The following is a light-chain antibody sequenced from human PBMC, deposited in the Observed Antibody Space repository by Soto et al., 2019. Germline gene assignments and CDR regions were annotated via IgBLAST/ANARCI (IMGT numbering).Light chain of an antibody. CDR2: WAS. Sequence: DIVMTQSPDSLAVSLGERATINCKSSRSILKNSDNRNYLAWFQQKPGQPPKLIIYWASTRRSGVPDRFSGGGSGTDFTLTISGLQTEDVAVYFCNQYYRAPSTFGQGTRLEIK. V-gene: IGKV4-1*01. CDR3: NQYYRAPST. CDR1: RSILKNSDNRNY. J-gene: IGKJ5*01.